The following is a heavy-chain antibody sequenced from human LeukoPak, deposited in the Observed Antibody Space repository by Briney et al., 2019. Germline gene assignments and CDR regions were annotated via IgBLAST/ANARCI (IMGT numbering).Heavy chain of an antibody. CDR2: IIPIFGTA. J-gene: IGHJ4*02. V-gene: IGHV1-69*05. Sequence: SVKVSCKASGGSFRSYAISWVRQAPGQGLEWMGRIIPIFGTANYAQKFQGRVTMTTDESTSTAYMELSSLRSEDTAVYYCGSTAAGTITYWGQGTLVTVSS. CDR3: GSTAAGTITY. D-gene: IGHD6-13*01. CDR1: GGSFRSYA.